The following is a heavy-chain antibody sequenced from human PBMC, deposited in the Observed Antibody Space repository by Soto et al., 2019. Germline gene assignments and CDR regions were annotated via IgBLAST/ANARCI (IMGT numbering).Heavy chain of an antibody. D-gene: IGHD5-12*01. CDR1: GGTFSSYT. CDR2: IIPILGIA. V-gene: IGHV1-69*02. Sequence: QVQLVQSGAEVKKPGSSVKVSCKASGGTFSSYTISWVQQAPGQGLEWMGRIIPILGIANYAQKFQGRVTITADKSTSTAYMELSSLRSEDTAVYYCAIFNKSRWLQFRDYFDYWGQGTLVTVSS. CDR3: AIFNKSRWLQFRDYFDY. J-gene: IGHJ4*02.